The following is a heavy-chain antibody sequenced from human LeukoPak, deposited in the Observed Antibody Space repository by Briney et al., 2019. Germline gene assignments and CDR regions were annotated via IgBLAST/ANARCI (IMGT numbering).Heavy chain of an antibody. Sequence: SETLSLTCAVYGGSFSGYYWSWIRQPPGKGLEWIGEINHSGSTNYNPSLKSRVTISVDTSKNQFSLKLSSVTAADTAVYYCARVVASWFDPWGQGTLVTVSS. CDR1: GGSFSGYY. CDR3: ARVVASWFDP. J-gene: IGHJ5*02. D-gene: IGHD2-15*01. CDR2: INHSGST. V-gene: IGHV4-34*01.